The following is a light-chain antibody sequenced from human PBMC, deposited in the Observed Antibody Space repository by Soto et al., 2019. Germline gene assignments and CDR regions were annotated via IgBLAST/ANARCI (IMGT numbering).Light chain of an antibody. CDR1: QSVSSN. Sequence: EIVMTQSPATLSVSPGEIATLSFSASQSVSSNLAWYQQKPGQAPRLLIYDASNRATDIPARFSGSGSGTDFTLTISSLEPEDFAVYYCQQRSNWPPFTFGQGTRLEIK. CDR3: QQRSNWPPFT. CDR2: DAS. J-gene: IGKJ5*01. V-gene: IGKV3-11*01.